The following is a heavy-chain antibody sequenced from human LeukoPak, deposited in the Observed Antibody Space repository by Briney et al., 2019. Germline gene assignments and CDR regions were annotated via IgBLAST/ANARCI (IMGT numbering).Heavy chain of an antibody. CDR3: ARGPSITMVRGGQWCYYMDV. V-gene: IGHV1-46*01. D-gene: IGHD3-10*01. CDR2: INPSGGST. CDR1: GYTFTSYY. J-gene: IGHJ6*03. Sequence: GASVKVSCKASGYTFTSYYIHWVRQAPGQGLEWMGLINPSGGSTNYAQKFQGRVTMTRDTSTSTVYMELSSLRSEDTAVYYCARGPSITMVRGGQWCYYMDVWGKGTTVTISS.